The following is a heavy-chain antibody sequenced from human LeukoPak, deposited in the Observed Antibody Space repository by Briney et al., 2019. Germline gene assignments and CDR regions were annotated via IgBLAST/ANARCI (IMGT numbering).Heavy chain of an antibody. CDR2: IKEDGSEK. D-gene: IGHD3-22*01. CDR3: ARVRVYYYDSSGYSDY. CDR1: GFRFSRYW. Sequence: GGSLRLSCAASGFRFSRYWMSWVRQAPGKGLEWVANIKEDGSEKYYVDSVKGRFSISRDNAKNSLYLQMKSPRAEDTAVYYCARVRVYYYDSSGYSDYWGQGTLVTVSS. J-gene: IGHJ4*02. V-gene: IGHV3-7*01.